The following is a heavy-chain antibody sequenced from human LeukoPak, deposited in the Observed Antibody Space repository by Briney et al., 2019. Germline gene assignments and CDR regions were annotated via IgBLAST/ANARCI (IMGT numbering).Heavy chain of an antibody. CDR2: IYYSGST. V-gene: IGHV4-59*01. CDR1: GGSISSYY. Sequence: SETLSLTCTVSGGSISSYYWSWIRQPPGKGLEWIGYIYYSGSTNYNPSLKSRVTISVDTSKNQFSLKLSSVTAADTAVYYCARLTGDYPQLDYWGQGTLVTVSS. J-gene: IGHJ4*02. D-gene: IGHD7-27*01. CDR3: ARLTGDYPQLDY.